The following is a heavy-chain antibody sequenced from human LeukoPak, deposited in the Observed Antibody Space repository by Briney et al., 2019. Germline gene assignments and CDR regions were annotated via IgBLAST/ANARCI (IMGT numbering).Heavy chain of an antibody. V-gene: IGHV3-23*01. D-gene: IGHD6-25*01. CDR3: TKPSGAAAVDY. CDR2: ISGTDGST. Sequence: GGSLRLSCAASGFTFSSYSMNWVRQAPGKGLEWVSAISGTDGSTYYADSVKGRFTISRDNSKNTLYLQMNSLRVEDTAVYYCTKPSGAAAVDYWGQGTLVTVSS. J-gene: IGHJ4*02. CDR1: GFTFSSYS.